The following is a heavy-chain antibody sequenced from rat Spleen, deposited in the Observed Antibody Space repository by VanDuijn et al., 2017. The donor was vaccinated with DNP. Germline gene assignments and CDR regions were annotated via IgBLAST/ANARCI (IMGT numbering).Heavy chain of an antibody. CDR3: ARRGGITFDY. V-gene: IGHV5S23*01. CDR2: ITDSGGDT. J-gene: IGHJ2*01. D-gene: IGHD1-4*01. Sequence: EVQLVESGGGLVQPGRSLKLSCAASGITFNNYDMAWVRQAPAKGLEWVAFITDSGGDTYYRDSVKGRFTVSRDNAKSTLYLQMDSLRSEDTATYYCARRGGITFDYWGQGVMVTVSS. CDR1: GITFNNYD.